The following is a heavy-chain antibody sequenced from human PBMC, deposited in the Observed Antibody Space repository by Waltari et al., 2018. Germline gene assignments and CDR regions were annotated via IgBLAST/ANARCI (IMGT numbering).Heavy chain of an antibody. CDR2: FDPEDGET. Sequence: QVQLVQSGAEVKKPGASVKVSCKVSGYTLTELSMPWVRQAPGKGLEWMGGFDPEDGETIYAQKFQGRVTMTEDTSTDTAYMELSSLRSEDTAVYYCATHIGDCSSTSCYTFDYWGQGTLVTVSS. J-gene: IGHJ4*02. D-gene: IGHD2-2*02. V-gene: IGHV1-24*01. CDR1: GYTLTELS. CDR3: ATHIGDCSSTSCYTFDY.